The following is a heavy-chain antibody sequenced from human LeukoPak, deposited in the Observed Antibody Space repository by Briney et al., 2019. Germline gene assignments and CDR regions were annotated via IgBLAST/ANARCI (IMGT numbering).Heavy chain of an antibody. J-gene: IGHJ4*02. CDR2: ISSSSDTI. CDR3: AGEGSGWLPNY. CDR1: GFTFSTYA. V-gene: IGHV3-48*04. D-gene: IGHD6-19*01. Sequence: GGSLRLSCAVSGFTFSTYARNWVRQAPGKGREGVSHISSSSDTIYYADSVKGRFTISRNNAKNSLYLQMDSLRAEDTAVYFCAGEGSGWLPNYWGQGTLVTVSS.